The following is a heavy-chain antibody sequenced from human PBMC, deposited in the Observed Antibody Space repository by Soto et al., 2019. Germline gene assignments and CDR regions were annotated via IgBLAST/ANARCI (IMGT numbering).Heavy chain of an antibody. CDR2: MSYDGSNK. V-gene: IGHV3-30-3*01. D-gene: IGHD1-26*01. CDR1: GFTFSSYA. Sequence: GGSLRLSCAASGFTFSSYAMHWVRQAPGKGLEWVAVMSYDGSNKYYADSVKGRFTISRDNSKNTLYLQMNSLRAEDTAVYYCARDNVGATPAYYYYYYGMDVWGQGTTVTVSS. CDR3: ARDNVGATPAYYYYYYGMDV. J-gene: IGHJ6*02.